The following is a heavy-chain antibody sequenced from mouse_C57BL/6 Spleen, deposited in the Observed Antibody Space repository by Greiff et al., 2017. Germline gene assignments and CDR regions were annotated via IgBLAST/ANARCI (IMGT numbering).Heavy chain of an antibody. V-gene: IGHV14-4*01. CDR3: TTGGITTAMDY. CDR2: IDPENGDT. D-gene: IGHD1-2*01. Sequence: EVKLVESGAELVRPGASVKLSCTASGFNIKDDYMHWVKQRPEQGLEWIGWIDPENGDTEYASKFQGKATITANTSSNTAYLQLSSLTSEDPAVYDCTTGGITTAMDYWGQGTSVTVSS. J-gene: IGHJ4*01. CDR1: GFNIKDDY.